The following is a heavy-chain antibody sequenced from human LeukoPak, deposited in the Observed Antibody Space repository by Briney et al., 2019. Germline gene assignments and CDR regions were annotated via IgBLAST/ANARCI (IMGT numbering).Heavy chain of an antibody. CDR2: ISSSSTYT. CDR1: GFXFSDYY. J-gene: IGHJ6*02. Sequence: GGSLRLSCAASGFXFSDYYMTWIRQAPGKGLEWVSYISSSSTYTNYADSVKGRFTISRDNSRNSLSLQMNSLRVEDTAVYYCARGPPIWFGERSVYQYGMDVWGQGTTVTVSS. CDR3: ARGPPIWFGERSVYQYGMDV. D-gene: IGHD3-10*01. V-gene: IGHV3-11*05.